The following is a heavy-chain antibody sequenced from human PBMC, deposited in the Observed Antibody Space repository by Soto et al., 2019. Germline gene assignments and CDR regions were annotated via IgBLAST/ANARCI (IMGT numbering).Heavy chain of an antibody. CDR3: ARRNYDILTGSGAHFDY. CDR2: IYPGDSDT. J-gene: IGHJ4*02. CDR1: GYSFTSYW. D-gene: IGHD3-9*01. V-gene: IGHV5-51*01. Sequence: GESLKISCKASGYSFTSYWIAWVRQMPGKGLEWMGIIYPGDSDTRYSPSFQGQVTISADESISTAYLQWSSLKASDTAMYYCARRNYDILTGSGAHFDYWGQGTLVTVSS.